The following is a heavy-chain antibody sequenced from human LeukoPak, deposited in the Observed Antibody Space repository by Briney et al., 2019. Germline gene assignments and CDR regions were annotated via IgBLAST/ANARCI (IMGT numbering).Heavy chain of an antibody. Sequence: GESLKISCRVSGYIFTTYWIGWVRQMPGKGLEWMGLINPANSDTRYSPSFQGQVTISADKSISTAYLQWSSLKASDTAMYYCARGSHAYQVLTYFDYWGQGTLVTVSS. CDR2: INPANSDT. CDR1: GYIFTTYW. V-gene: IGHV5-51*01. CDR3: ARGSHAYQVLTYFDY. J-gene: IGHJ4*02. D-gene: IGHD2-2*01.